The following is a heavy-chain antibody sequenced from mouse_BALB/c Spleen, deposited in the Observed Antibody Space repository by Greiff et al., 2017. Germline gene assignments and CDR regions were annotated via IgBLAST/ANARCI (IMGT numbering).Heavy chain of an antibody. V-gene: IGHV1-55*01. CDR3: ARYHYYAMDY. Sequence: VQLQQSGAELVKPGTSVKLSCKASGYNFTSYWINWVKLRPGQGLEWIGDIYPGSGSTNYNEKFKSKATLTVDTSSSTAYMQLSSLASEDSALYYCARYHYYAMDYWGQGTSVTVSS. J-gene: IGHJ4*01. CDR1: GYNFTSYW. CDR2: IYPGSGST.